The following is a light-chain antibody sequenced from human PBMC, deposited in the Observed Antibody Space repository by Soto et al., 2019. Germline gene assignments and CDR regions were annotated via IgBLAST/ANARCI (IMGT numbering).Light chain of an antibody. V-gene: IGKV1-6*01. CDR3: LQDNKYPLT. J-gene: IGKJ4*01. Sequence: AIQMTQFPSSLSASVGDRVTLTCRASQDIRSDLGWYQQRPGKAPNLLIYATSTLQSRVPSRFSGSGSGTEFTLTISSLHPEDFATYYCLQDNKYPLTFGGGNKVEIK. CDR2: ATS. CDR1: QDIRSD.